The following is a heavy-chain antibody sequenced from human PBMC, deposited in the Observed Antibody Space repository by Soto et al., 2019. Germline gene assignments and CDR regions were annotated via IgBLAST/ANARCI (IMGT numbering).Heavy chain of an antibody. V-gene: IGHV3-30-3*01. CDR2: ISYDGSNK. J-gene: IGHJ4*02. CDR3: ARDHKRSSALDY. D-gene: IGHD6-25*01. CDR1: GFTFSSYA. Sequence: QVQLVESGGGVVQPGRSLRLSCAASGFTFSSYAMHWVRQAPGKGLEWVAVISYDGSNKYYADSVKGRFTISRDNSKNTLYLQMNSLRAEDTAVYYCARDHKRSSALDYWGQGTLVTVSS.